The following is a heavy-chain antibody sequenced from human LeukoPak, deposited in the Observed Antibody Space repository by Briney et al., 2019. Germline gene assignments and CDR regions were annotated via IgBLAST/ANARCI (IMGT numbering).Heavy chain of an antibody. D-gene: IGHD3-16*02. CDR3: ARAFQSLGGLSLPDY. CDR1: GYTFSSYD. Sequence: GASVKVSCKASGYTFSSYDINWVRQATGQGLEWMGWMNPNSGNRGYAQKFQGRVTITRNTSISTAYMELSSLRSEDTAVYFCARAFQSLGGLSLPDYWGQGTLLTVSS. J-gene: IGHJ4*02. CDR2: MNPNSGNR. V-gene: IGHV1-8*03.